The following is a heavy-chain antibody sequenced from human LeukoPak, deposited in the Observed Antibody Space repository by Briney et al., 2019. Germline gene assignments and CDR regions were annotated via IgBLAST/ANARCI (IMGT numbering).Heavy chain of an antibody. Sequence: PGGSLRLSCAASGFTVSIHYMTWVRQAPGKGLEWVSIIYRAGSTNYADSVKGRFTISRDNSKNTLYLQMNSLRAEDTAVYYCARETLSPYYFDYWGQGTLVTVSS. V-gene: IGHV3-53*01. CDR2: IYRAGST. CDR1: GFTVSIHY. CDR3: ARETLSPYYFDY. J-gene: IGHJ4*02.